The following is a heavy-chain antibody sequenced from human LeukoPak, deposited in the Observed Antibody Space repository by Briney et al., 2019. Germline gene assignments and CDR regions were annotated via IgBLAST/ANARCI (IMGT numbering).Heavy chain of an antibody. CDR3: AKDTDSSGRYSAGGLDS. J-gene: IGHJ4*02. V-gene: IGHV3-9*03. CDR2: ISWNSGAI. Sequence: GGSLRLSCAASGFTFDDYAMHWVRQAPGKGLEWVSGISWNSGAIGYADSVKGRFTISRDNAKNSLYLQMNSLRAEDMALYYCAKDTDSSGRYSAGGLDSWGQRTLVTVSS. CDR1: GFTFDDYA. D-gene: IGHD6-19*01.